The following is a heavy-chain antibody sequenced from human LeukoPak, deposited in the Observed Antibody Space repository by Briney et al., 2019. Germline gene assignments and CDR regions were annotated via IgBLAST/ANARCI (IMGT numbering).Heavy chain of an antibody. Sequence: GGSLRLSCAASGFTVSSNYMSWVRQAPGKGLEWVSVIYSGGSTYYADSVKGRFTISRDNSKNTLYLQMNSLRAEDTAVYYCARDRPYGSGSYDYWGQGTLVTVSS. CDR1: GFTVSSNY. V-gene: IGHV3-53*01. CDR3: ARDRPYGSGSYDY. J-gene: IGHJ4*02. D-gene: IGHD3-10*01. CDR2: IYSGGST.